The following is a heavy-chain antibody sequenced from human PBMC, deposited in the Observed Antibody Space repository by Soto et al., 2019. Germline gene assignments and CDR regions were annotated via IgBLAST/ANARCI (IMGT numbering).Heavy chain of an antibody. D-gene: IGHD2-2*03. Sequence: PSETLSLTCARYGGYFCGYYWCWIRQPPGKGREWIGEINPSGSTNYNPSLKSRVTISVDTSKNEFSLRLSSVTAADTAVYYCARLNGYCVSTNCHGYYGMDVWGQGTTVTVSS. CDR2: INPSGST. J-gene: IGHJ6*02. CDR1: GGYFCGYY. V-gene: IGHV4-34*01. CDR3: ARLNGYCVSTNCHGYYGMDV.